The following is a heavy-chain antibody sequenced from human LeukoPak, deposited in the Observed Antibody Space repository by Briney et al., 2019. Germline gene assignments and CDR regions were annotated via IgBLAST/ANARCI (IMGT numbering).Heavy chain of an antibody. CDR1: GFTFSSYG. D-gene: IGHD4-11*01. CDR3: AKVGLTVTTILDYFDY. V-gene: IGHV3-30*18. J-gene: IGHJ4*02. CDR2: ISYDGSNK. Sequence: GGSLRLSCAASGFTFSSYGMHWVRQAPGKGLEWVAVISYDGSNKYYADSVKGRFTISRDNSKNTLYLQMNSLRAEDTAVYYCAKVGLTVTTILDYFDYWGQGTLVTVSP.